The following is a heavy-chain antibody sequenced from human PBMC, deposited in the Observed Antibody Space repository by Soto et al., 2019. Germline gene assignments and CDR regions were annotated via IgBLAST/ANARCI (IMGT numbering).Heavy chain of an antibody. CDR1: GGSISSGDYY. Sequence: TLSLTCTVSGGSISSGDYYWSWIRQPPGKGLEWIGYIYYSGSTYYNPSLKSRVTISVDTSKNQFSLKLSSVTAADTAVYYCARGAYYDGSGFDYWGQGTQVTVSS. V-gene: IGHV4-30-4*01. J-gene: IGHJ4*02. D-gene: IGHD3-22*01. CDR3: ARGAYYDGSGFDY. CDR2: IYYSGST.